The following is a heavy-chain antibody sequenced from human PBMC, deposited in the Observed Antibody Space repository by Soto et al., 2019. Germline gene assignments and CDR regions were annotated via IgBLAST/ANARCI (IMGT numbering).Heavy chain of an antibody. V-gene: IGHV3-30*18. CDR1: GFTFSGYS. Sequence: PGGSLRLSCAVSGFTFSGYSMHWARKAPGKGLEWVAVISDDGSNKYYADSVKGRFTISRDNSKNTLYLQMNSLRAEDTAVYYCAKDLGVTTSYGMDVWGQGTTVTVSS. J-gene: IGHJ6*02. CDR3: AKDLGVTTSYGMDV. CDR2: ISDDGSNK. D-gene: IGHD4-17*01.